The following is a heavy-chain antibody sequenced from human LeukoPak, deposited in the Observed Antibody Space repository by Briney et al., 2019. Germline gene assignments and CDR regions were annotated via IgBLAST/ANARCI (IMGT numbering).Heavy chain of an antibody. V-gene: IGHV1-46*01. D-gene: IGHD2-15*01. Sequence: ASVKVSCKASGYTFTSYYMHWVRQAPGQGLEWMGLINPSGGSTSYAQKFQGRVTMTRDTSTSTVYMELSSLRSEDTAVYYCARGGFYCSGGSCYPRHYYYGMDVWGQGTTVTVSS. CDR3: ARGGFYCSGGSCYPRHYYYGMDV. CDR1: GYTFTSYY. CDR2: INPSGGST. J-gene: IGHJ6*02.